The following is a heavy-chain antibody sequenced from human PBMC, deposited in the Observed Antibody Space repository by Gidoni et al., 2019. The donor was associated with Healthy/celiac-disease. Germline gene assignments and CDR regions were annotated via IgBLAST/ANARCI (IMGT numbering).Heavy chain of an antibody. Sequence: QVQLVQSGAEVKKPGSSVKVSCKASGGTYSSYAISWVRQAPGQGLEWMGGIIPIFGTANYAQKFQGRVTITADKSTSTAYMELSSLRSEDTAVYYCVCARVIFGVVETGDYWGQGTLVTVSS. V-gene: IGHV1-69*06. J-gene: IGHJ4*02. CDR2: IIPIFGTA. CDR3: VCARVIFGVVETGDY. CDR1: GGTYSSYA. D-gene: IGHD3-3*01.